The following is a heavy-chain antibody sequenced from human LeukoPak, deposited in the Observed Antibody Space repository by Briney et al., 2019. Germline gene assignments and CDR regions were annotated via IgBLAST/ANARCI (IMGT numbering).Heavy chain of an antibody. CDR2: IYYSGST. V-gene: IGHV4-59*01. J-gene: IGHJ4*02. Sequence: PSETLSLTCTVSGGSISSYYWSWIRQPPGEGLEWIGYIYYSGSTNYNPSLKSRVTISVDTSKNQFSLKLSSVTAADTAVYYCARGPGDYEDYWGQGTLVTVSS. CDR1: GGSISSYY. CDR3: ARGPGDYEDY. D-gene: IGHD4-17*01.